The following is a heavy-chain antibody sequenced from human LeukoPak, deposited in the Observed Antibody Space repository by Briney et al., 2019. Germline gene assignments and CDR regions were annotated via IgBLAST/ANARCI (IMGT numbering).Heavy chain of an antibody. D-gene: IGHD3-16*02. CDR3: AREEHDYVWGSYRYYYYYGIDV. CDR2: ISFDGSNE. Sequence: GGSLRLSCAASGFTFSSYGMHWVRQSPGRGLEWVSFISFDGSNEFYADSLKGRFTISRDNAKDTLYLRMDSLRAEDTALYYCAREEHDYVWGSYRYYYYYGIDVWGQGTTVTVSS. V-gene: IGHV3-30*03. CDR1: GFTFSSYG. J-gene: IGHJ6*02.